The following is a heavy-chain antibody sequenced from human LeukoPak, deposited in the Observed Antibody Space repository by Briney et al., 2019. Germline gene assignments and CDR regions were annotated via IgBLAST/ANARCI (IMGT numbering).Heavy chain of an antibody. V-gene: IGHV4-39*07. CDR2: IFYTGNT. CDR1: GFSIASSSNY. Sequence: SETLSLTCTVSGFSIASSSNYWVWLRQPPGKGLEWIVNIFYTGNTYYNPSLKSRVTISVDTSKNQFSLNLPSVTAADTAVYYCARVGVFGYCTRDSCHSPLDYWGQGALATVSS. J-gene: IGHJ4*02. D-gene: IGHD2-15*01. CDR3: ARVGVFGYCTRDSCHSPLDY.